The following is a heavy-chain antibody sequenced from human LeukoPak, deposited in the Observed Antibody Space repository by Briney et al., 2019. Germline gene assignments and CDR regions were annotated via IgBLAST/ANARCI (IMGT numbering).Heavy chain of an antibody. CDR2: IYYSGST. CDR3: ARNFWSGYYRARGNYFNYMDV. CDR1: GGSISSYY. V-gene: IGHV4-59*01. J-gene: IGHJ6*03. Sequence: SETLSLTRTVSGGSISSYYWSWIRQPPGKGLEWIGYIYYSGSTNYNPSLKSRVTISVDTSKNQFSLKVSSVTAADTAVYYCARNFWSGYYRARGNYFNYMDVWGKGTTVTVSS. D-gene: IGHD3-3*01.